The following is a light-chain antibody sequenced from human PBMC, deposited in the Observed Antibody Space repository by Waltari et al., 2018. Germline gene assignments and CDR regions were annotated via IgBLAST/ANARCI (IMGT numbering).Light chain of an antibody. V-gene: IGKV3-15*01. CDR3: QQYNNWPLT. Sequence: EIVMTQSPATLSESPGERATLSCRASQSVNSNLAWYQQKPGQAPRLLIYGASTRATGIPARFSGSGSGTEFTLTISSLQSEDFAVYYCQQYNNWPLTFGQGTKVEIK. CDR1: QSVNSN. CDR2: GAS. J-gene: IGKJ1*01.